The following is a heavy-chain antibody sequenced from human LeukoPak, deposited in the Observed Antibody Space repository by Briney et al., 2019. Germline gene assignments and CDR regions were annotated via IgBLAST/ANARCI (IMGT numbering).Heavy chain of an antibody. Sequence: ASVKVSCKASGGTFSSYAISWVRQAPGQGLEWMGGIIPIFGTANYAQKFQGRVTITADESTSTAYMELSSLRSEDTAVYYCARGVGVAGRLDYFDYWGQGTLVTVSS. D-gene: IGHD6-19*01. CDR2: IIPIFGTA. V-gene: IGHV1-69*13. CDR1: GGTFSSYA. J-gene: IGHJ4*02. CDR3: ARGVGVAGRLDYFDY.